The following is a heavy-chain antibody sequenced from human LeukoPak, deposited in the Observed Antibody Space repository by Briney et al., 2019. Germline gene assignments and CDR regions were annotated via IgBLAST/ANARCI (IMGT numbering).Heavy chain of an antibody. D-gene: IGHD2-15*01. J-gene: IGHJ4*02. CDR2: INAGNGNT. V-gene: IGHV1-3*03. Sequence: ASVKVSCKASGYTFTSYAMHWVRQAPGQRLEWMGWINAGNGNTKYSQEFQGRVTITRDTSASTAYMELSSLRPEDMAVYYCARGADRWWTWYFDYWGQGTLVTVSS. CDR1: GYTFTSYA. CDR3: ARGADRWWTWYFDY.